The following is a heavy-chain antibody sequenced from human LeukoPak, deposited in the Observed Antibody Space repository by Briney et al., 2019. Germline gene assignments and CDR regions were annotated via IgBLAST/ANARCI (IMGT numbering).Heavy chain of an antibody. CDR3: ARSPWGYGMDV. CDR1: GFTFSSYS. V-gene: IGHV4-59*01. Sequence: GSLRLSCAASGFTFSSYSMNWIRQPPGKGLEWIGYIYYSGSTNYNPSLKSRVTISVDTSKNQFSLKLSSVTAADTAVYYCARSPWGYGMDVWGQGTTVTVSS. CDR2: IYYSGST. J-gene: IGHJ6*02. D-gene: IGHD3-16*01.